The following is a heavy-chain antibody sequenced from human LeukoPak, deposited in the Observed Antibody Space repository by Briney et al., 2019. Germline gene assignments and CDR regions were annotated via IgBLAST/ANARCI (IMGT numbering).Heavy chain of an antibody. Sequence: GASVKVSCKASGGTFSSYAISWVRQAPGQGLEWMGGIIPIFGTANYAQKFQGRVTITADESTSTAYMELSSLRSEDTAVYYCARSSSSSSSEGPYYYYYMDVWGKGTTVTVSS. V-gene: IGHV1-69*13. CDR3: ARSSSSSSSEGPYYYYYMDV. J-gene: IGHJ6*03. CDR2: IIPIFGTA. CDR1: GGTFSSYA. D-gene: IGHD6-6*01.